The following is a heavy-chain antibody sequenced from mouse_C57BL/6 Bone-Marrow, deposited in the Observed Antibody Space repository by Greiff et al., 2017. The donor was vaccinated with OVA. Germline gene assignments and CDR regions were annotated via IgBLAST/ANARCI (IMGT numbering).Heavy chain of an antibody. D-gene: IGHD1-1*01. CDR3: TTYGSSSDY. CDR2: IDPENGDT. Sequence: EVKRVESGAELVRPGASVKLSCTASGFNIKDDYMHWVKQRPEQGLEWIGWIDPENGDTEYASKFQGKATITADTSSNTAYLQLSSLTSEDTAVYYCTTYGSSSDYWGQGTTLTVSS. V-gene: IGHV14-4*01. CDR1: GFNIKDDY. J-gene: IGHJ2*01.